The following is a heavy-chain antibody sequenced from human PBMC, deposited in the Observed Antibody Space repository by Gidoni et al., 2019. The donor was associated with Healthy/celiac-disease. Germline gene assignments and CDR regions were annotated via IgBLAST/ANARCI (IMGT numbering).Heavy chain of an antibody. J-gene: IGHJ4*02. CDR1: GGSISSSSYY. CDR2: IYYSGST. Sequence: QLQLQESGPGLVKPSETLSLTCTVSGGSISSSSYYWGWIRQPPGKGLEWIGSIYYSGSTYYNPSLKSRVTISVDTSKNQFSLKLSSVTAADTAVYYCARHYGSGWSGYYFDYWGQGTLVTVSS. CDR3: ARHYGSGWSGYYFDY. V-gene: IGHV4-39*01. D-gene: IGHD6-19*01.